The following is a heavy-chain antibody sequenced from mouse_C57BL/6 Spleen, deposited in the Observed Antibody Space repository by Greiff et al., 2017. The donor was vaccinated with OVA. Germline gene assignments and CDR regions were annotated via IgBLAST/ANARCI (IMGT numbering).Heavy chain of an antibody. CDR3: ARSSGSFFDY. J-gene: IGHJ2*01. D-gene: IGHD1-1*01. V-gene: IGHV1-42*01. Sequence: VQLKQSGPELVKPGASVKISCKASGYSFTGYYMNWVKQSPEKSLEWIGEINPSTGGTTYNQKFKAKATLTVDKSSSTAYMQLKRLASEDSAVYYCARSSGSFFDYWGQGTTLTVSS. CDR1: GYSFTGYY. CDR2: INPSTGGT.